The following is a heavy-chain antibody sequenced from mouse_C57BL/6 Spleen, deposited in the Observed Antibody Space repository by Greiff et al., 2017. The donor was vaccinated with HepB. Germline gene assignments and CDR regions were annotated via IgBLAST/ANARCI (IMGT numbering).Heavy chain of an antibody. Sequence: VQLKQSGTVLPRPGASVKMSCKTSGYTFTSYWMHWVKQRPGQGLEWIGAIYPGNSDTSYNQKFKGKAKLTAVTSASTAYMELSSLTNEDSAVYYCTRLYYSNIYAMDYWGQGTSVTVSS. D-gene: IGHD2-5*01. CDR1: GYTFTSYW. CDR2: IYPGNSDT. V-gene: IGHV1-5*01. J-gene: IGHJ4*01. CDR3: TRLYYSNIYAMDY.